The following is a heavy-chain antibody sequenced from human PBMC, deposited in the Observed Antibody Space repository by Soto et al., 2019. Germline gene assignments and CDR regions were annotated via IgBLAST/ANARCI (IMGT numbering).Heavy chain of an antibody. CDR1: GGSISSYY. CDR2: IYYSGST. V-gene: IGHV4-59*01. CDR3: ARDNCSGGSCYSDY. D-gene: IGHD2-15*01. J-gene: IGHJ4*02. Sequence: SETLSLTCTVSGGSISSYYWSWIRQPPGKGLEWIGYIYYSGSTNYNPSLKSRVTISVDTSKNQFSLKLSSVTAADTAVYYCARDNCSGGSCYSDYWGQGTLVTVSS.